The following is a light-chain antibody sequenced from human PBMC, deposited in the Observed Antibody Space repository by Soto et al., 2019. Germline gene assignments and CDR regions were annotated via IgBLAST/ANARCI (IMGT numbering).Light chain of an antibody. CDR2: AAS. V-gene: IGKV1-5*01. Sequence: EIELTQSHSTVCASVGDRVTITCLASQSISSWLAWYQQKPGKAPQLLIYAASILASGVPSRFSGGGFGTEFTLNISCLQPDDSAIYYCQHYNTYPNTFGPGTKLDI. CDR1: QSISSW. CDR3: QHYNTYPNT. J-gene: IGKJ3*01.